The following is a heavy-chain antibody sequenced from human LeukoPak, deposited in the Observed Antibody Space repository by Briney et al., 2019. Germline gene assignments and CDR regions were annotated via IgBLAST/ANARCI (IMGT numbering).Heavy chain of an antibody. CDR2: ISGSGGST. Sequence: GGSLRLSCAASGFTFSSYAMSWVRQAPGKGLEWVSAISGSGGSTYYADSVKGRFTISRDNSKNTLYPQMNSLRAEDTAVYYCAKSRAYGDYVGDAFDIWGQGTMVTVSS. CDR1: GFTFSSYA. V-gene: IGHV3-23*01. CDR3: AKSRAYGDYVGDAFDI. D-gene: IGHD4-17*01. J-gene: IGHJ3*02.